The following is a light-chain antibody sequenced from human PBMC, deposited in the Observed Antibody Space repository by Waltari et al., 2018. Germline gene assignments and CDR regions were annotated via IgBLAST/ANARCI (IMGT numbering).Light chain of an antibody. CDR1: SSNIRTNS. CDR2: TNV. Sequence: QSVLTQPPSASGTPGQRVTLSCSGGSSNIRTNSVNWYQQLPGTAPKLLLFTNVHRSSGFPYRFSGSKSGTSASLAISGLQSEDEADYYCAAWDDSLNIWVFGGGTKLTVL. J-gene: IGLJ3*02. V-gene: IGLV1-44*01. CDR3: AAWDDSLNIWV.